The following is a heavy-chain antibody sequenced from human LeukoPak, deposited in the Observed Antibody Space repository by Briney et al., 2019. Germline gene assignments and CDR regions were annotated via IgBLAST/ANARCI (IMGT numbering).Heavy chain of an antibody. D-gene: IGHD6-25*01. CDR3: ANSQAGWFDP. V-gene: IGHV4-39*01. CDR1: GGSISSSSYY. Sequence: SETLSLTSTVPGGSISSSSYYWGWIRHPPGKGLEWIGRIYYSGSTYYNPSLKSRVTESVDTSKNQFSLKLSSVTAADTAVYYCANSQAGWFDPWGQGTLVTVSS. CDR2: IYYSGST. J-gene: IGHJ5*02.